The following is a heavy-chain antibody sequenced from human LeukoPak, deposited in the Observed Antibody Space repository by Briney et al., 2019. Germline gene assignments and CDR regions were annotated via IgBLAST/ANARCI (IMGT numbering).Heavy chain of an antibody. Sequence: GASVKVSCKVSGYTLTELSMHWVRQAPGKGLEWMGGFDPEDGETIYAQKFQGRVTTTEDTSTDTAYMELSSLRSEDTAVYYCATRSGGRATYYYYYMDVWGKGTTVTVSS. CDR3: ATRSGGRATYYYYYMDV. J-gene: IGHJ6*03. CDR1: GYTLTELS. V-gene: IGHV1-24*01. D-gene: IGHD2-15*01. CDR2: FDPEDGET.